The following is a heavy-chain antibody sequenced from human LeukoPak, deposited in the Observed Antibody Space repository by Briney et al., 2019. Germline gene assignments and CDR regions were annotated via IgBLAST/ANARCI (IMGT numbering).Heavy chain of an antibody. CDR3: ARDRITMVRGAQTNNWFDP. CDR2: IYYSGST. Sequence: PSGTLSLTCAVSGGSISSSNWWSWVRQPPGQGLEWIGYIYYSGSTYYNPSLKSRVTISVDTSKNQFSLKLSSVTAADTAVYYCARDRITMVRGAQTNNWFDPWGQGTLVTVSS. V-gene: IGHV4-4*02. J-gene: IGHJ5*02. CDR1: GGSISSSNW. D-gene: IGHD3-10*01.